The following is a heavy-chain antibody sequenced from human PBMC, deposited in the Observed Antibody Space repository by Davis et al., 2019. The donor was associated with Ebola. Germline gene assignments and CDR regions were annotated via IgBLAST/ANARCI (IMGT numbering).Heavy chain of an antibody. Sequence: MPGGSLRLSCTVSDGSINSGRDYWGWIRQPPGKGLEWIGTIYYSGNTYYSGSTHYNPSLKSRVTISVDTSKNQFSLKLSSVTAADTAVYYCARGILAEGLDYWGQGTLVSVSS. J-gene: IGHJ4*02. V-gene: IGHV4-39*07. CDR3: ARGILAEGLDY. CDR1: DGSINSGRDY. CDR2: IYYSGNTYYSGST. D-gene: IGHD5-18*01.